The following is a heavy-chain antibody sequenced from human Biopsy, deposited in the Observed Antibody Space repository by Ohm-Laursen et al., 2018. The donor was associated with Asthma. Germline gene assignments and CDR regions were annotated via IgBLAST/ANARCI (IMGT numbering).Heavy chain of an antibody. CDR3: ARGDSSNWSHYYFDY. Sequence: GSLRLSCAASGFAVSRDHMSWVRQAPGKGLEWVSVIYSGGTSHTADSVRGRFTISRDYSKNTLYLQMHSLRAEDTAVYYCARGDSSNWSHYYFDYWGQGTLVTVPS. CDR2: IYSGGTS. V-gene: IGHV3-53*01. CDR1: GFAVSRDH. D-gene: IGHD3-22*01. J-gene: IGHJ4*02.